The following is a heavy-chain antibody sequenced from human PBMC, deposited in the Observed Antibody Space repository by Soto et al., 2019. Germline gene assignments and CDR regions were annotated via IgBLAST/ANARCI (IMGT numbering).Heavy chain of an antibody. J-gene: IGHJ4*02. D-gene: IGHD5-12*01. Sequence: QVQLVQSGAEVKKPGASMKVSCKASGYTFTSHGISWVRQAPGQELEWMGWNTVYNGDTNYARKFQGRVSMTADSATNPAYLVLSSLRSDDTAVYYCARDALGVPLLATIHFDQWGQGTLV. CDR1: GYTFTSHG. CDR2: NTVYNGDT. V-gene: IGHV1-18*04. CDR3: ARDALGVPLLATIHFDQ.